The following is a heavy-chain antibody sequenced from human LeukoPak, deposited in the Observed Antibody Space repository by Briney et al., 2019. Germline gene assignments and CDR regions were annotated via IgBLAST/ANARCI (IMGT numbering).Heavy chain of an antibody. D-gene: IGHD6-13*01. J-gene: IGHJ4*02. CDR1: GYTLTELS. CDR2: FDPEDGET. V-gene: IGHV1-24*01. Sequence: ASVKVSCKVSGYTLTELSMHWVRQAPGKGLEWMGGFDPEDGETIYAQKFQGRVTMTEDISTHTAYMELRSLRSEDTAVYHCAATPGIAPVGIIGIDFWGQGTLLTVSS. CDR3: AATPGIAPVGIIGIDF.